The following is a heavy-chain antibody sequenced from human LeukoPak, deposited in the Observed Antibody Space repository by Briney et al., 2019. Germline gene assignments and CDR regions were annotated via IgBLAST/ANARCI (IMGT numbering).Heavy chain of an antibody. CDR2: MNPNSGDT. CDR3: ARGGSEWELLREWDY. Sequence: ASVKVSCKASGGTFSSYAISWVRQAPGQGLEWMGWMNPNSGDTGYAQKFQGRVTITRNTSISTAYMELSSLRSEDTAVYYCARGGSEWELLREWDYWGQGTLVTVSS. J-gene: IGHJ4*02. D-gene: IGHD1-26*01. V-gene: IGHV1-8*03. CDR1: GGTFSSYA.